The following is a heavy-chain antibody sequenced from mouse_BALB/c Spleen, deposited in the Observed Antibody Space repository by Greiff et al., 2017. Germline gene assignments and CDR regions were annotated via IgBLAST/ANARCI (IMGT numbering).Heavy chain of an antibody. CDR2: IWAGGST. CDR1: GFSLTSYG. V-gene: IGHV2-9*02. CDR3: AREERYYFDD. Sequence: VKLVESGPGLVAPSQSLSITCTVSGFSLTSYGVHWVRQPPGKGLEWLGVIWAGGSTNYNSALMSRLSISKDNSKSQVFLKMNSLQTDDTAMYYCAREERYYFDDWGQGTTLTVSS. J-gene: IGHJ2*01.